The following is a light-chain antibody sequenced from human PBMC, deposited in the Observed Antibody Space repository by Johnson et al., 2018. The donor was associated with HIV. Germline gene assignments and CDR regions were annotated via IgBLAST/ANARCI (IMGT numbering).Light chain of an antibody. Sequence: QSALTQPPSVSAAPGQKVTISCSGSSSNIGNNYVSWYQQVPGTAPKLLIYDNNKRPSGIPDRFSGSKSGTSATLGLTGLQTGDEADYYCGTWDSSLSAVYVFGTGTKVTVL. J-gene: IGLJ1*01. CDR2: DNN. V-gene: IGLV1-51*01. CDR3: GTWDSSLSAVYV. CDR1: SSNIGNNY.